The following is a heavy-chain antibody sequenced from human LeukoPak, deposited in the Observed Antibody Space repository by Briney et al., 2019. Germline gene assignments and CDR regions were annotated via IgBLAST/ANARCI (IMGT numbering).Heavy chain of an antibody. CDR1: GFTVSSNY. Sequence: GGSLRLSCAASGFTVSSNYMSWVRQAPGKGLEWVSVIYSGGSTYYADSVKGRFTISRDNSKNTLYLQMNSLRAEDTAVYYCAKGYSSSWPKEYFQHWGQGTLVIVSS. CDR2: IYSGGST. CDR3: AKGYSSSWPKEYFQH. J-gene: IGHJ1*01. V-gene: IGHV3-53*01. D-gene: IGHD6-13*01.